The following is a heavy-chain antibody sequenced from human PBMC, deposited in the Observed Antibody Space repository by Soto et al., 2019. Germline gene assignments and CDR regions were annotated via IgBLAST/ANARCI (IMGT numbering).Heavy chain of an antibody. J-gene: IGHJ4*02. D-gene: IGHD6-13*01. CDR1: GGTFSSYA. CDR2: IIPIFGTA. CDR3: ASADSSSWEAFDY. Sequence: QVPLVQSGAEVKKPGSSVKVSCKASGGTFSSYAISWVRQAPGQGLEWMGGIIPIFGTANYAQKFQGRVTITADESTSTAYRELSSLRSEDTAVYYGASADSSSWEAFDYWGQGTLVTVSS. V-gene: IGHV1-69*01.